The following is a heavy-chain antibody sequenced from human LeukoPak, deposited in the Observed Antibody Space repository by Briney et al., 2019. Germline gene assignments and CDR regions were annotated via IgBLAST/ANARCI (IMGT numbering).Heavy chain of an antibody. V-gene: IGHV3-23*01. CDR1: GFTFSSYA. CDR2: ISGSGGST. J-gene: IGHJ4*02. CDR3: ARGSGYSSGWHDY. D-gene: IGHD6-19*01. Sequence: GGSLRLSCAASGFTFSSYAMSWVRPAPGKGLEWVSAISGSGGSTYYADSVKGRFTISRDNSKNTLYLQMNSLRAEDTAVYYCARGSGYSSGWHDYWGQGTLVTVSS.